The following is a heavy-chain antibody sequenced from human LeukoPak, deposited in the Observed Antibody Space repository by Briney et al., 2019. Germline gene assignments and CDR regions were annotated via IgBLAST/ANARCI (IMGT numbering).Heavy chain of an antibody. CDR3: AREAAATIINWFDP. J-gene: IGHJ5*02. CDR2: IIPIFGTA. Sequence: SVKGSCKASGGTFSSYAISWVRQAPGQGLEWMGGIIPIFGTANYAQKFQGRVTITADESTSTAYMELSSLRSEDTAVYYCAREAAATIINWFDPWGQGTLVTVSS. D-gene: IGHD5-12*01. CDR1: GGTFSSYA. V-gene: IGHV1-69*13.